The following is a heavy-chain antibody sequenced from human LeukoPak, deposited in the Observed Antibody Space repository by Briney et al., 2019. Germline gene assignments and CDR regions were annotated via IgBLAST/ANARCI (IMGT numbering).Heavy chain of an antibody. CDR3: ARNAYYDFWSVPPPYYYYMDV. CDR1: GYTFTSYD. V-gene: IGHV1-8*03. CDR2: MNPNSGNT. J-gene: IGHJ6*03. D-gene: IGHD3-3*01. Sequence: ASVKVSCKASGYTFTSYDINWVRQATGQGLEWMGWMNPNSGNTGYAQKFQGRVTITRNTSISTAYMELSSLRSEDTAVYYCARNAYYDFWSVPPPYYYYMDVWGKGTTVTVSS.